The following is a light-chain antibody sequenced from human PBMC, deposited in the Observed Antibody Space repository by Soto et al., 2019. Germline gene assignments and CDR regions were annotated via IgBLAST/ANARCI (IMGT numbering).Light chain of an antibody. Sequence: EIVLTQSPGTVSLSPGESATLSCRASQSVSSGYLAWYQQKPGQAPRLLIYAASNRATGIPDRFSGSGSGTDFTLTITRLEPEDFAVYYCQQYSRSPATFGQGTRLESK. CDR2: AAS. J-gene: IGKJ2*01. CDR3: QQYSRSPAT. CDR1: QSVSSGY. V-gene: IGKV3-20*01.